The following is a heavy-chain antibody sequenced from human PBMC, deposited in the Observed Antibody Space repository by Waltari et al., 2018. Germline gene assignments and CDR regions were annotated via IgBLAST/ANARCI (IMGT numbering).Heavy chain of an antibody. CDR2: IIPIFGTA. CDR1: VGSFSSYD. CDR3: AFGGIAAAGSYWYFDL. V-gene: IGHV1-69*13. J-gene: IGHJ2*01. Sequence: QVQLVESGAEVKKPGSSVKVSCKASVGSFSSYDISWVGQATGQGLEWMGGIIPIFGTANYAQQFQGRVTIPADESTSTAYMELSSLRSEDTAVYYCAFGGIAAAGSYWYFDLWGRGTLFTVSS. D-gene: IGHD6-13*01.